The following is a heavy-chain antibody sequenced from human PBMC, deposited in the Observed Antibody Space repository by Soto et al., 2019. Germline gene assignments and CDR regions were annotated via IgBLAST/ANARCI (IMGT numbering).Heavy chain of an antibody. V-gene: IGHV3-23*01. CDR3: AKQIYGGNS. Sequence: EVQLLESGGGSVQPGGSLRLSCAASGFTFNSYAMTWVRQTPGKGLEWVSSISGSGAGTSYAASVKGRFTISRDNSKNTLYLQMNSLKIEDTAIYYCAKQIYGGNSWGQGTLVTVSA. CDR2: ISGSGAGT. CDR1: GFTFNSYA. D-gene: IGHD2-21*02. J-gene: IGHJ4*02.